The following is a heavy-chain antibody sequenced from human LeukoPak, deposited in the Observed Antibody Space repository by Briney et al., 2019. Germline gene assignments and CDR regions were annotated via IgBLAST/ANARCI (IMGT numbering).Heavy chain of an antibody. Sequence: SQTLSLTCTVSGGSISSGSYYWSWIRQPAGKGLEWIGRIYSSGSTNYNSSLKSRVTISLDTSKNQFSLKLSSVTAADTAVYYCARGGYYGSGNDFRFDPWGQGTLVTVSS. D-gene: IGHD3-10*01. CDR2: IYSSGST. CDR3: ARGGYYGSGNDFRFDP. V-gene: IGHV4-61*02. J-gene: IGHJ5*02. CDR1: GGSISSGSYY.